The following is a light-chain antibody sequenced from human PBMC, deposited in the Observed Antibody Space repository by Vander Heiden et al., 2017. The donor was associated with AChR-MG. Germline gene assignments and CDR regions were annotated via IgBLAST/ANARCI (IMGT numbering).Light chain of an antibody. J-gene: IGLJ3*02. CDR1: NIGSKN. CDR3: QVWDSSTAHWV. V-gene: IGLV3-9*01. CDR2: RDS. Sequence: SYELTQPLSVSVALGQTARITCGGNNIGSKNVHWYQQKPGQAPVLVIYRDSNRPSGIPERFSGSNSGNTATLTISRAQAGDEADYYCQVWDSSTAHWVFGGGTKL.